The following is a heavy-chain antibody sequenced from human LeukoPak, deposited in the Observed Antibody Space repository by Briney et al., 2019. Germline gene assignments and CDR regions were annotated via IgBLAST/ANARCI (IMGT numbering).Heavy chain of an antibody. D-gene: IGHD3-10*01. CDR2: INHSGST. CDR1: GGSFSGYY. CDR3: ASPSAGSGSYYNSFDY. V-gene: IGHV4-34*01. Sequence: PSETLSLTCAVYGGSFSGYYWSWIRQPPGKGLEWIGEINHSGSTNCNPSLKSRVTISVDTSKNQFSLKLSSVTAADTAVYYCASPSAGSGSYYNSFDYWGQGTLVTVSS. J-gene: IGHJ4*02.